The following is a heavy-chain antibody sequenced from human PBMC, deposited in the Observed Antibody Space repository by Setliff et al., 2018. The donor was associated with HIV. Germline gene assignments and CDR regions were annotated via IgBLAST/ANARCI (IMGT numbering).Heavy chain of an antibody. Sequence: ASVKVSCKTSGFTFSNYAIHWVRQAPGQGLEWMGWINAGNGDTRYSPKFQGRVTFSTDTSVSTAYVELERLSSDDTAIYYCVKADVLLCDFWGPGTLVTVSS. CDR2: INAGNGDT. J-gene: IGHJ4*02. CDR3: VKADVLLCDF. D-gene: IGHD3-16*01. V-gene: IGHV1-3*01. CDR1: GFTFSNYA.